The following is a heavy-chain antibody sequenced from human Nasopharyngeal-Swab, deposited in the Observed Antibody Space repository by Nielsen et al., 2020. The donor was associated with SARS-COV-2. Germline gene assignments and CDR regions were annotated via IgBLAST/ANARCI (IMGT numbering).Heavy chain of an antibody. D-gene: IGHD1-26*01. CDR2: IKQDGSEK. CDR1: GFTFSSYN. J-gene: IGHJ3*02. Sequence: GGSLRLSCAASGFTFSSYNMNWVRQAPGKGLEWVANIKQDGSEKYYVDSVKGRFTISRDNAKNSLYLQMNSLRAEDTAVYYCARVLGGSYYAAFDIWGQGTMVTVSS. V-gene: IGHV3-7*01. CDR3: ARVLGGSYYAAFDI.